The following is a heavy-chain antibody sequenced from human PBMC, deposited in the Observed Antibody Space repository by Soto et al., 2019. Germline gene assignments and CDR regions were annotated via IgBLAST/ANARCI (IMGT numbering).Heavy chain of an antibody. CDR2: IKQDGSEK. J-gene: IGHJ4*02. Sequence: GGSLRLSCAASGFTFSSYWMSWVRQAPGKGLEWVANIKQDGSEKYYVDSVKGRFTISRDNAKNSLYLQMNSLRAEDTAVYYCASGPRGYYYYYYYMDFDSWGQGTQVTVSS. V-gene: IGHV3-7*01. CDR3: ASGPRGYYYYYYYMDFDS. D-gene: IGHD3-10*01. CDR1: GFTFSSYW.